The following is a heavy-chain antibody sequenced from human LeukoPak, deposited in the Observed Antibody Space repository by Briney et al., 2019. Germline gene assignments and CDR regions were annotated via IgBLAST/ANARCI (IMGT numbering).Heavy chain of an antibody. J-gene: IGHJ4*02. CDR2: INPNSGGT. CDR1: GYTFTGYY. D-gene: IGHD1-26*01. V-gene: IGHV1-2*02. Sequence: ASVKVSCKASGYTFTGYYMHWVRQAPGQGLEWMGWINPNSGGTNYAQKFQGRVTMTRDTSISTAYMELSRLRSDDTAVYYCARDRGLLDLYYFDYWGQGTLVTVSS. CDR3: ARDRGLLDLYYFDY.